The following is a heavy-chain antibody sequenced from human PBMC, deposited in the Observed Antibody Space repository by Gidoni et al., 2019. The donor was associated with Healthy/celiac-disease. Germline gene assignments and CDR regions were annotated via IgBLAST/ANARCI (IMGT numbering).Heavy chain of an antibody. D-gene: IGHD3-16*01. J-gene: IGHJ3*02. V-gene: IGHV5-10-1*01. CDR2: IDPSDSYT. CDR1: GYSFTSYW. CDR3: ARRVMITFGGVEWGAAFDI. Sequence: EVQLVQSGAEVKKPGESLRISCKGSGYSFTSYWISWVRQMPGKGLEWRGRIDPSDSYTNYSPSFQGHVTISADKSISTAYLQWSSLKASDTAMYYCARRVMITFGGVEWGAAFDIWGQGTMVTVSS.